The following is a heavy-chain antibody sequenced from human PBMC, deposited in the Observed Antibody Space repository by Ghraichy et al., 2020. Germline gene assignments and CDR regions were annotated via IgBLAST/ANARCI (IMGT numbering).Heavy chain of an antibody. J-gene: IGHJ4*02. D-gene: IGHD4-17*01. CDR2: ISAYNGNT. Sequence: ASVKVSCKASGYTFTSYGISWVRQAPGQGLEWMGWISAYNGNTNYAQKLQGRVTMTTDTSTSTAYMELRSLRSDDTAVYYCAREIRIAVLQGDYVYPPDYWGQGTLVTVSS. CDR3: AREIRIAVLQGDYVYPPDY. V-gene: IGHV1-18*04. CDR1: GYTFTSYG.